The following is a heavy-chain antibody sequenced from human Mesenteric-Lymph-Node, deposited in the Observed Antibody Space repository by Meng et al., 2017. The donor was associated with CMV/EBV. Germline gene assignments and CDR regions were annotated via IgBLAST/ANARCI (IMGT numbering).Heavy chain of an antibody. CDR3: ARDGEVAGDY. J-gene: IGHJ4*02. D-gene: IGHD3-16*01. CDR2: ISYDGSNK. V-gene: IGHV3-30-3*01. Sequence: GESLKISCAASGFTFSSYAMHWVRQAPGKGLEWVAVISYDGSNKYYADSVKGRFTISRDNSKNTLYLQMNSLRAEDTAVYYCARDGEVAGDYWGQGTLVTVSS. CDR1: GFTFSSYA.